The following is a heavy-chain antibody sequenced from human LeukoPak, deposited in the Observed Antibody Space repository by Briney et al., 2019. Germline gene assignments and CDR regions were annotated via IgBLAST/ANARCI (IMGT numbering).Heavy chain of an antibody. J-gene: IGHJ4*02. V-gene: IGHV4-34*01. D-gene: IGHD3-22*01. CDR3: ARGRGDSSGYYRFDY. CDR2: INHSGST. Sequence: SETLSLTCAVYGGSFSGYYWSWIRQPPGKGLEWIGEINHSGSTNYNPSLKSRVTISVDTSKNQFSLRLSSVTATDTAVYYCARGRGDSSGYYRFDYWGQGTLVTVSS. CDR1: GGSFSGYY.